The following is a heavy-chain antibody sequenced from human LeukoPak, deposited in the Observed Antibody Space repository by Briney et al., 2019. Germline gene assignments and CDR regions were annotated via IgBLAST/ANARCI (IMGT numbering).Heavy chain of an antibody. D-gene: IGHD5-24*01. J-gene: IGHJ4*02. CDR1: GLTFSNYW. CDR2: IQQDGGQK. V-gene: IGHV3-7*05. CDR3: ARAPNPWLQLS. Sequence: PGGSLRLSCAASGLTFSNYWMIWVRQAPGKGLEWVANIQQDGGQKRYADSVRGRFTVSRDNAQTSLYLHMNSLRAEDTAVYYCARAPNPWLQLSWSQGTLVTVSS.